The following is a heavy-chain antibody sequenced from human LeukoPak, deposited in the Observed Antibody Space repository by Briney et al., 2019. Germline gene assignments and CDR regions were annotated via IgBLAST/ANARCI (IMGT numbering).Heavy chain of an antibody. Sequence: GASVTVSCKVSGHTLTDLSTHWVRQAPGGGLECRGGLDPENGETIYAQKFQGRVTMTEDTSTDTAYMELSSLRSEDTAVYYCATGGIYSLLDYWGQGTLVTVSS. J-gene: IGHJ4*02. V-gene: IGHV1-24*01. CDR1: GHTLTDLS. CDR3: ATGGIYSLLDY. CDR2: LDPENGET. D-gene: IGHD1-26*01.